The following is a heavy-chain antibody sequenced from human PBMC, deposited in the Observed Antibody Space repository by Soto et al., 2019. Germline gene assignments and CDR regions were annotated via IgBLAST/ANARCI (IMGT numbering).Heavy chain of an antibody. CDR3: ASHRVSGY. D-gene: IGHD6-6*01. Sequence: EVQLVESGGGLVQPGGSLRLSCAASGFTVSSNYMSWVRQAPGKGLEWVSVIYSGGSTYYADSVKGRFTISRDHSKNTLYFQRNSLRAEDTAVYYCASHRVSGYWGQGTLVTVSS. CDR2: IYSGGST. J-gene: IGHJ4*02. CDR1: GFTVSSNY. V-gene: IGHV3-66*04.